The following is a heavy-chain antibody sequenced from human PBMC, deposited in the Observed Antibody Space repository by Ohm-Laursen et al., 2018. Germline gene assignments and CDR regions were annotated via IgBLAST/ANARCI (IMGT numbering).Heavy chain of an antibody. CDR1: GFTFSSYS. Sequence: GSLRLSCAASGFTFSSYSMNWVRQAPGKGLEWVSSISSSSSYIYYADSVKGRFTISRDNAKNSLYLQMNSLRAEDTAVYYCARDPAVVPSYFDYWGQGTLVTVSS. J-gene: IGHJ4*02. D-gene: IGHD2-2*01. CDR3: ARDPAVVPSYFDY. V-gene: IGHV3-21*01. CDR2: ISSSSSYI.